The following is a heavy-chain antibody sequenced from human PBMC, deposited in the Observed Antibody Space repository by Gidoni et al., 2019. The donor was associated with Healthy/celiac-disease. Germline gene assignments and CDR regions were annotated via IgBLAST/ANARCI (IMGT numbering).Heavy chain of an antibody. Sequence: EVQLLESGGGLVQPGGCLRLACDASGFTFGSYAMSWVRQAPGKGLEWVSAISGSGGSTYYADSVKGRFTISRDNSKNTLYLQMNSLRAEDTAVYYCAKDYGIVVVPEAFDIWGQGTMVTVSS. V-gene: IGHV3-23*01. CDR2: ISGSGGST. CDR1: GFTFGSYA. J-gene: IGHJ3*02. D-gene: IGHD2-2*01. CDR3: AKDYGIVVVPEAFDI.